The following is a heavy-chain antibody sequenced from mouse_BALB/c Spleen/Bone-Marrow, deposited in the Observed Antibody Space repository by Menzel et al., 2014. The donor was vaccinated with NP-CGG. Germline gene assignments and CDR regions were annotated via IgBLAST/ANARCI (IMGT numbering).Heavy chain of an antibody. V-gene: IGHV1-20*02. CDR1: GYSFXGYF. J-gene: IGHJ1*01. D-gene: IGHD1-1*01. Sequence: EVKLQESGPELVKPGASVKISCKASGYSFXGYFMNWVIQSHGKSLEWIGRINPYNGDSFYNQKFKGKATLTVDKSSSTAHMELRSLASEDSAVYYCARVTTDWYFDVWGAGTTVTVSS. CDR2: INPYNGDS. CDR3: ARVTTDWYFDV.